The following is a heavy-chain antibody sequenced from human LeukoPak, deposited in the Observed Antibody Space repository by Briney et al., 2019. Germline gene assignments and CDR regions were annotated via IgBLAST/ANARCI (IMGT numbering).Heavy chain of an antibody. CDR1: GFTFSSYG. J-gene: IGHJ4*02. CDR3: AKAPYCSGGSCYLYYFDY. D-gene: IGHD2-15*01. CDR2: ISGSGGST. Sequence: PGGSLRLSCAASGFTFSSYGMSWVRQAPGKGLEWVSAISGSGGSTYYADSVKGRFTISRDNSKNTLYLQMNSLRAEDTAVYYCAKAPYCSGGSCYLYYFDYWGQGTLVTVSS. V-gene: IGHV3-23*01.